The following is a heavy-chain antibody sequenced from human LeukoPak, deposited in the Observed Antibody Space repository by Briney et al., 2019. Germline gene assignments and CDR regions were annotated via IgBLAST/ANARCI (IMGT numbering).Heavy chain of an antibody. V-gene: IGHV4-34*01. CDR2: INHSGST. D-gene: IGHD3-10*01. J-gene: IGHJ4*02. Sequence: SETLSLTCAVYGGSFSGYYWSWIRQPPGKGLEWIGEINHSGSTNYNPSLKSRVTISVDTSKNQFSLKMSSVTAADTAVYYCASGPFHGSGSYYNRPYYFDYWGQGTLVTVSS. CDR3: ASGPFHGSGSYYNRPYYFDY. CDR1: GGSFSGYY.